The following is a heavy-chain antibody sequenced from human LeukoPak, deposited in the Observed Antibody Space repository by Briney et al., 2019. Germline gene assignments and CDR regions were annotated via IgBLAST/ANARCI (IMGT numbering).Heavy chain of an antibody. CDR3: AKVVRFLEWLTY. D-gene: IGHD3-3*01. Sequence: GGSLRLSCAASGFTFSSYAMSWVRQAPGKGLEWVSAISGSGGSTYYADSVKGRFTISRDNSKNTLYLQMNSLRAEGTAVYYCAKVVRFLEWLTYWGQGTLVTVSS. CDR1: GFTFSSYA. V-gene: IGHV3-23*01. J-gene: IGHJ4*02. CDR2: ISGSGGST.